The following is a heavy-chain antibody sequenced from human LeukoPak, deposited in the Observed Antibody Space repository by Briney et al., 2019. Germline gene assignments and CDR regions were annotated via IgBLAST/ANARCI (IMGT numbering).Heavy chain of an antibody. J-gene: IGHJ4*02. CDR3: QSRFLEWLLDY. V-gene: IGHV4-39*01. CDR1: GGSISSGDYY. Sequence: SETLSLTCTVSGGSISSGDYYWSWLRQPPGKGLEWIGSIYDSGSTYYNPSLKSRVTISVDTSKNQFSLKLNSVTAADTAMYYCQSRFLEWLLDYWGQGTLVTVSS. CDR2: IYDSGST. D-gene: IGHD3-3*01.